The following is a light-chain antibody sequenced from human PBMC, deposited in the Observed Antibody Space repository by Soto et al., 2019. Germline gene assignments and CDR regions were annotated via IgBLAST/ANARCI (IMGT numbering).Light chain of an antibody. CDR2: DVT. J-gene: IGLJ1*01. V-gene: IGLV2-14*03. Sequence: QSALTQPASVSASPGQSITISCTGTSSDVGGYNYVSWYQQQPDKAPKLMIYDVTYRPSGVSNRFAGSKSGNTASLTISGLQAEDEADYYCSSYTKSSTLYVFGTGTKLTVL. CDR1: SSDVGGYNY. CDR3: SSYTKSSTLYV.